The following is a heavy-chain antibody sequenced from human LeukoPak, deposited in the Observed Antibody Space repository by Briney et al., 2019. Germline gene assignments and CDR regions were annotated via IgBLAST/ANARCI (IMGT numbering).Heavy chain of an antibody. CDR3: AKEMGFCSGGSCYRWFDS. J-gene: IGHJ5*01. D-gene: IGHD2-15*01. Sequence: GGSLRLSCAASGFTFSIYSMSWVRQAPGKGQEWLSYISTSSITKYYADSVKGRFTISRDDAKNSLSLQMNSLRADDTAVYYCAKEMGFCSGGSCYRWFDSWGQGTLVTVSS. CDR2: ISTSSITK. V-gene: IGHV3-48*01. CDR1: GFTFSIYS.